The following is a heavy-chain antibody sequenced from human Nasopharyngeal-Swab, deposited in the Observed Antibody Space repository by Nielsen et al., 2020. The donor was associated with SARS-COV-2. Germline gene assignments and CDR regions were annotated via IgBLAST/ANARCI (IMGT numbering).Heavy chain of an antibody. D-gene: IGHD3-9*01. Sequence: WIRQPPGKGLEWIGYIYYSGSTYYNPSLKSRVTISVDTSKNQFSLKLSSVTAADTAVYHCARDRTDYDILTGWSYYGMDVWGQGTTVTVSS. J-gene: IGHJ6*02. V-gene: IGHV4-31*02. CDR2: IYYSGST. CDR3: ARDRTDYDILTGWSYYGMDV.